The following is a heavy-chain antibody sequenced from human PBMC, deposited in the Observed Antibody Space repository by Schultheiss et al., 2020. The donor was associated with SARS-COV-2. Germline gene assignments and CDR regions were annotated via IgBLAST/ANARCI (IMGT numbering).Heavy chain of an antibody. CDR2: ISGSGAST. V-gene: IGHV3-23*01. J-gene: IGHJ4*02. CDR1: GFSVSSTY. CDR3: AKGHDSSAYYHLQNFDY. Sequence: GGSLRLSCAASGFSVSSTYINWVRQPPGKGLEWVSAISGSGASTYHADSVKGRFTISRDHSKNTLHLQMNSLRAEDTAVYYCAKGHDSSAYYHLQNFDYWGQGTLVTVSS. D-gene: IGHD3-22*01.